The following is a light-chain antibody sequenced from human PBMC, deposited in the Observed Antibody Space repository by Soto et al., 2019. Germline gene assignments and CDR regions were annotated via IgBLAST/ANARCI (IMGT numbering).Light chain of an antibody. CDR3: QQYGSSPWT. Sequence: EFVLTQSPGTLALSPGERATLSCRAIQSVSSSYLAWYQQKPGQAPRLLIYGASSRATGIPDRFSGSGSGTDFTLTISRLEPEDFAVYYCQQYGSSPWTFGQGTKVDIK. CDR2: GAS. J-gene: IGKJ1*01. CDR1: QSVSSSY. V-gene: IGKV3-20*01.